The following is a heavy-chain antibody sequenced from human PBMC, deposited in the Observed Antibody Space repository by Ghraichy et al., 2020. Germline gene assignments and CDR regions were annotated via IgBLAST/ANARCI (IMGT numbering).Heavy chain of an antibody. Sequence: SQTLSLTCTVSGGSISSGGYYWSWIRQHPGKGLEWIGYIYYSGSTYYNPSLKSRVTISVDTSKNQFSLKLSSVTAADTAVYYCARDLYYYDSSGPIPRYFDLWGRGTLVTVSS. CDR2: IYYSGST. D-gene: IGHD3-22*01. CDR1: GGSISSGGYY. J-gene: IGHJ2*01. V-gene: IGHV4-31*02. CDR3: ARDLYYYDSSGPIPRYFDL.